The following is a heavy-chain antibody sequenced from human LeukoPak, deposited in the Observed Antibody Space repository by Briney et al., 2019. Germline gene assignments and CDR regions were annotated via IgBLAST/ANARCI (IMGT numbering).Heavy chain of an antibody. Sequence: GGSLRLSCAASGFTFSSYWMSWVRQAPGKGLEWVANIKQDGSEKYYVDSVKGRFTIPRDNAKNSLYLQMNSLRAEDTAVYYCARDSFYYYGSGSYYNAVDYWGQGTLVTVSS. CDR3: ARDSFYYYGSGSYYNAVDY. CDR1: GFTFSSYW. CDR2: IKQDGSEK. J-gene: IGHJ4*02. V-gene: IGHV3-7*01. D-gene: IGHD3-10*01.